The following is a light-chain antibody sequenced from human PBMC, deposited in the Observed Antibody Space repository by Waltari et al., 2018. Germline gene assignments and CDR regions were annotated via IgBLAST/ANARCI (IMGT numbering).Light chain of an antibody. CDR2: VAS. CDR3: QQHYNLPYT. J-gene: IGKJ5*01. V-gene: IGKV1-33*01. CDR1: QNISNY. Sequence: DIQMTQSPSSLPASVGDRVTITCPASQNISNYLNWYQHKPGKAPKLLIYVASILETGVPSRFSGSGSGTDFTFTISSLQPEDFATYYCQQHYNLPYTFGQGTRLEIK.